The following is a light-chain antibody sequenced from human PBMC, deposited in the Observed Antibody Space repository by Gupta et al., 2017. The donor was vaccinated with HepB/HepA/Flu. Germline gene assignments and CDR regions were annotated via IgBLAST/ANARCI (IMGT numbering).Light chain of an antibody. CDR2: DAS. CDR3: QQCDNLPFT. V-gene: IGKV1-33*01. CDR1: QDINNY. J-gene: IGKJ3*01. Sequence: DIQMTKSPSPLSASVGDRVTITCQASQDINNYLNWYQQKPGKAPRLLIYDASNLKTGVPSRFSGSGSGTEFTFTINSLQPEDVATYYCQQCDNLPFTFGPGTKVNIK.